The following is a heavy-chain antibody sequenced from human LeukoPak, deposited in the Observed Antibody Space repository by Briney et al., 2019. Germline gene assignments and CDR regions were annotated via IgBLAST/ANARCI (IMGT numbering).Heavy chain of an antibody. Sequence: GGSLRLSCAASGFTFSSYGMYWVRQAPGKGLEWVAVIWYDGSNKYYADSVKGRFTISRDNSKNTLYLQMNSLRAEDTAVYYCARDMEITFGGVIVPGYWGQGTLVTVSS. CDR2: IWYDGSNK. CDR1: GFTFSSYG. J-gene: IGHJ4*02. D-gene: IGHD3-16*02. CDR3: ARDMEITFGGVIVPGY. V-gene: IGHV3-33*01.